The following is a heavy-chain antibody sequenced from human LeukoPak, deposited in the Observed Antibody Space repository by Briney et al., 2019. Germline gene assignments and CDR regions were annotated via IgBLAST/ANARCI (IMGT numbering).Heavy chain of an antibody. J-gene: IGHJ6*03. CDR1: GGSFSGYY. CDR3: ARSKVATTYYYYYYMDV. CDR2: INHGGST. D-gene: IGHD5-12*01. Sequence: PSEPLSLTCAVYGGSFSGYYWSWIRQPPGKGLEWIGEINHGGSTNYNPSLKSRVTISVDTSKNQFSLKLSSVTAADTAVYYCARSKVATTYYYYYYMDVWGKGTTVTVSS. V-gene: IGHV4-34*01.